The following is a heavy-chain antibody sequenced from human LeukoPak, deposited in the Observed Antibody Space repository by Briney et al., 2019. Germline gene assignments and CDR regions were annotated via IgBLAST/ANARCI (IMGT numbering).Heavy chain of an antibody. Sequence: WETLSLTCSVSGGSISSYYGSWIRQPAGRGLVGSGYIYYSGSTNYNPSLKSRVTISVDTSKNQFSLKLGSVTAADTAVYYCARLGSSRHFAYWGQGTLVTVSS. D-gene: IGHD6-13*01. J-gene: IGHJ4*02. V-gene: IGHV4-59*08. CDR2: IYYSGST. CDR3: ARLGSSRHFAY. CDR1: GGSISSYY.